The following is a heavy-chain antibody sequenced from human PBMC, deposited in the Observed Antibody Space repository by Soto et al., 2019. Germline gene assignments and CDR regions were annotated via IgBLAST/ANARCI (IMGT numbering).Heavy chain of an antibody. Sequence: PGGSLRLSCAASGFTFSSYAMHWVRQAPGKGLEWVAVISYDGSNKYYADSVKGRFTISRDNSKNTLYLQMNSLRAEDTAVYYCARDWYYYDSSGYYYYWGQGNLVTVS. D-gene: IGHD3-22*01. V-gene: IGHV3-30-3*01. J-gene: IGHJ4*02. CDR1: GFTFSSYA. CDR2: ISYDGSNK. CDR3: ARDWYYYDSSGYYYY.